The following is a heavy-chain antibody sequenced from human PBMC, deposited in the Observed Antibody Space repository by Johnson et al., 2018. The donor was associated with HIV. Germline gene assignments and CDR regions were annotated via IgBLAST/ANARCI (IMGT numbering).Heavy chain of an antibody. CDR3: ARGSGSSIGARGAFDI. CDR2: IKQDGSEK. CDR1: GFTFGNCA. Sequence: VQLVESGGGLVQPGRSLRLSCTASGFTFGNCAMSWVRQAPGKGLEWVANIKQDGSEKYYVDSVKGRFTISRDNAKNSLYLQMNSLRAGDTAVYYCARGSGSSIGARGAFDIWGQGTMVTVSS. D-gene: IGHD6-6*01. J-gene: IGHJ3*02. V-gene: IGHV3-7*01.